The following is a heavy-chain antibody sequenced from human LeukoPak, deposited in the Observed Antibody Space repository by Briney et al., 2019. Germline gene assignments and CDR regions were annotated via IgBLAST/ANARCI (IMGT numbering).Heavy chain of an antibody. J-gene: IGHJ4*02. D-gene: IGHD3-9*01. CDR2: INHSGST. V-gene: IGHV4-34*01. CDR1: GGSFSGYY. Sequence: SETLSLTCAVYGGSFSGYYWSWIRQPPGKGLEWIGEINHSGSTNYNPPLKSRVTISVDTSKNQFSLKLSSVTAADTAVYYCARGQVISYDILTRYFDYWGQGTLVTVSS. CDR3: ARGQVISYDILTRYFDY.